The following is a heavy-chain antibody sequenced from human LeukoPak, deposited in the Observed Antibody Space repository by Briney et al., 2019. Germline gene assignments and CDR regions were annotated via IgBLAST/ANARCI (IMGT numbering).Heavy chain of an antibody. Sequence: SETLSLTCTVSGYSISSGYYWGWIRQPPVKGLEWIGYIYYSGSTNYNPSLKSRVTISVDTSKNQFSLKLSSVTAADTAVYYCARAGRRAAAGTFDYWGQGTLVTVSS. CDR3: ARAGRRAAAGTFDY. CDR2: IYYSGST. D-gene: IGHD6-13*01. V-gene: IGHV4-38-2*02. J-gene: IGHJ4*02. CDR1: GYSISSGYY.